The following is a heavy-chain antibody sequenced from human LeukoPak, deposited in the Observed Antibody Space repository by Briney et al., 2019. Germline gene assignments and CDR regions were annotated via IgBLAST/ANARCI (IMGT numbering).Heavy chain of an antibody. J-gene: IGHJ5*01. V-gene: IGHV3-53*01. CDR3: ARISAYDDS. CDR2: IYVDGTT. CDR1: GFTVSSNY. D-gene: IGHD3-3*01. Sequence: GGSLRLSCAASGFTVSSNYMNWVRQAPGKGLEWVSGIYVDGTTYYADSVKGRFTISRDNSRNTLFLQMNSLRVEDTAVYYCARISAYDDSWGQGSLVTVSS.